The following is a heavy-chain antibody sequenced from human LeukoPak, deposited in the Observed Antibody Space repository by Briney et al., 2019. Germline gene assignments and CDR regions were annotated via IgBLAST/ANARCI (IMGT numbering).Heavy chain of an antibody. Sequence: SETLSLTCTVSGGSISSYYWSWTRQPPGKGLEWIGYIYYSGSTNYNPSLKSRVTISVDTSKNQFSLKLSSVTAADTAVYYCATSRGYEYGMDVWGQGTTVTVSS. CDR3: ATSRGYEYGMDV. D-gene: IGHD5-12*01. J-gene: IGHJ6*02. CDR2: IYYSGST. V-gene: IGHV4-59*08. CDR1: GGSISSYY.